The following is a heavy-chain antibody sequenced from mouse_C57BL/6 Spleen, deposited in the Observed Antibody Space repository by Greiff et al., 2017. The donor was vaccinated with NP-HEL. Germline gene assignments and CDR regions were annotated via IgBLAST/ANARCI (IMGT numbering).Heavy chain of an antibody. CDR1: GYTFTSYW. V-gene: IGHV1-64*01. CDR3: ARGDYDGGYAMDY. Sequence: QVQLKQPGAELVKPGASVKLSCKASGYTFTSYWMHWVKQRPGQGLEWIGMIHPNSGSTNYNEKFKSKATLTVDKSSSTAYMQLSSLTSEDSAVYYCARGDYDGGYAMDYWGQGTSVTVSS. CDR2: IHPNSGST. D-gene: IGHD2-4*01. J-gene: IGHJ4*01.